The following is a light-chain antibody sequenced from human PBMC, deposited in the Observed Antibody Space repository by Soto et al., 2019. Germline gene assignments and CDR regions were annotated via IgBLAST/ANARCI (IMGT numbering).Light chain of an antibody. V-gene: IGKV3-15*01. CDR2: GAS. J-gene: IGKJ1*01. Sequence: ELVMKQSPATLSVYPRARATLSCRASQSITRNLAWYQQSPGQAPRLLIYGASTRATGIPARFSGSGSGTEFTLTINSLQSEDFAVYYCQQYNNWPMWTFAHGTKVDIK. CDR1: QSITRN. CDR3: QQYNNWPMWT.